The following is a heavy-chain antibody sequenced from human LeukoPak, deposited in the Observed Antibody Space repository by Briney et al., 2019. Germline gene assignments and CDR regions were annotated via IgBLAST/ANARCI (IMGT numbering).Heavy chain of an antibody. Sequence: ASVKVSCKASGYTFTSYGISWVRQAPGQGLEWRGWISALNGSTYYAERVQGRVTMTTDTSTSTGYMELRSLRSDDTTVYYCAIDNDIGVGRNGMDVWGQGTTVTVSS. J-gene: IGHJ6*02. CDR1: GYTFTSYG. D-gene: IGHD2-15*01. CDR3: AIDNDIGVGRNGMDV. CDR2: ISALNGST. V-gene: IGHV1-18*01.